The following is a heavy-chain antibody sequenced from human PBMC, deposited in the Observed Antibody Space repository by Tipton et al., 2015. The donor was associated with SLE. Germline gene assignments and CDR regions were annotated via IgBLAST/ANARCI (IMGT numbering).Heavy chain of an antibody. V-gene: IGHV3-23*01. CDR2: ICGDSGIR. J-gene: IGHJ5*02. D-gene: IGHD3-10*01. CDR3: AKGGRSYYGP. CDR1: GFTFSNYV. Sequence: SLRLSCAASGFTFSNYVMTWVRQAPGTGLGWVSVICGDSGIRNYAESVKGRFTISRDNAKNTLYLQMNSLRAEDTAVYYCAKGGRSYYGPWGQGTLVTVSS.